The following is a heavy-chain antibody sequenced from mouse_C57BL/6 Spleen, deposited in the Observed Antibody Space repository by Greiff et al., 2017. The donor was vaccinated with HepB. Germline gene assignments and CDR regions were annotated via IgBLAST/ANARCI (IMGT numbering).Heavy chain of an antibody. V-gene: IGHV1-69*01. CDR3: ARGENHNYFDY. Sequence: QVQLQQPGAELVMPGASVKLSCKASGYTFTSYCMHWVKQRPEQGLEWIGEIDPSDSYTNYNQKLKGKSTLTVDKSSSTAYMQLSSLTSEDSAVYYCARGENHNYFDYWGQGTTLTVSS. CDR1: GYTFTSYC. CDR2: IDPSDSYT. J-gene: IGHJ2*01.